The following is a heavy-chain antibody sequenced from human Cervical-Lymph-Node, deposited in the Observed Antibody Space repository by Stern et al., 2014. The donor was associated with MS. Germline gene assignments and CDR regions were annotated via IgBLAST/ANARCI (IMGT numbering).Heavy chain of an antibody. CDR2: IGTAGDT. CDR1: GFTFSSYD. Sequence: VQLVESGGGLVQPGGSLRLSCAASGFTFSSYDMHWVRQATGKGLEWVSAIGTAGDTYYPGSVKGRFTISRENAKNSLYLQMNSLRAGDTAVYYCARASARSFRDYGMDVWGQGTTVTVSS. J-gene: IGHJ6*02. CDR3: ARASARSFRDYGMDV. D-gene: IGHD6-6*01. V-gene: IGHV3-13*01.